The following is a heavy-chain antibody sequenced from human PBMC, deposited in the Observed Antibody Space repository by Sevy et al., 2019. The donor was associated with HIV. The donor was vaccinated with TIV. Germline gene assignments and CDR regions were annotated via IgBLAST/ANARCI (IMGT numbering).Heavy chain of an antibody. V-gene: IGHV1-2*02. Sequence: TSVKVSCKASGYTFTGYYMHWVRQAPGQGLEWMGWINPNSGGTNYAQKFQGRVTMTRDTSISTAYMELSRLRSDDTATSYCARDLDYYDSSGFDYWGQGTLVTVSS. CDR1: GYTFTGYY. J-gene: IGHJ4*02. CDR2: INPNSGGT. CDR3: ARDLDYYDSSGFDY. D-gene: IGHD3-22*01.